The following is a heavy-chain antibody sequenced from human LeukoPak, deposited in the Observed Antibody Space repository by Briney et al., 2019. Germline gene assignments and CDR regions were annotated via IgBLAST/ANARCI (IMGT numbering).Heavy chain of an antibody. CDR1: GFTSVSFP. J-gene: IGHJ4*02. CDR3: AKEGSRNWQIRGYFDY. Sequence: PGGPLGPSGAAPGFTSVSFPRNWVRQVPGKGLEWWAVIPYDGSNKYYADSVKGRFTISRDNSKNTLYLQMNSLRAEDTAVYYCAKEGSRNWQIRGYFDYWGQGTLVTVSS. V-gene: IGHV3-30*04. D-gene: IGHD3-10*01. CDR2: IPYDGSNK.